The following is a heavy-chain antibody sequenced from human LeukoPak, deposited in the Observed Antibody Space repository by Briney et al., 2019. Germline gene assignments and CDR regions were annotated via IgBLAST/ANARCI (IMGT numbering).Heavy chain of an antibody. CDR2: ISSSSSYI. CDR1: GFTFSSYW. CDR3: ARDRQDYYDSTDAFDI. J-gene: IGHJ3*02. Sequence: GGSLRLSCAASGFTFSSYWMHWVRQAPGKGLEWVSSISSSSSYIYYADSVKGRFTISRDNAKNSLFLQMNSLRAEDTAVFYCARDRQDYYDSTDAFDIWGQGTMVTVSS. V-gene: IGHV3-21*01. D-gene: IGHD3-22*01.